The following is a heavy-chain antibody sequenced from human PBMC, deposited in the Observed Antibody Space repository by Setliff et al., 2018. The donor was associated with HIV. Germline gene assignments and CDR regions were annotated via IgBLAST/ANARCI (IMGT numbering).Heavy chain of an antibody. CDR2: IGGSGSAI. CDR3: AKDRRGYQYDSSGYPGFDS. J-gene: IGHJ5*01. D-gene: IGHD3-22*01. V-gene: IGHV3-48*01. Sequence: GGSLRLSCAVSGFIFNTYSMNWVRQAPGKGLEWVSYIGGSGSAIYHADSVKGRFTVSRDNGKKSLYLQMNSLRAEDTAVYYCAKDRRGYQYDSSGYPGFDSWGQGTLVTVSS. CDR1: GFIFNTYS.